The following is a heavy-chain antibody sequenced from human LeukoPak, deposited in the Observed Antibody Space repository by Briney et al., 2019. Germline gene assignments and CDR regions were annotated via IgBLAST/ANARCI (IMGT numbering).Heavy chain of an antibody. D-gene: IGHD3-22*01. J-gene: IGHJ4*02. CDR2: INPNSGGT. Sequence: GASVKVSCKASGYTFTGYYMHWVRQAPGQGLEWMGWINPNSGGTNYAQKFQGRVTMTRDTSIGTAYMELSRLRSDDTAVYYCAVYDSSGYPLIDYWGQGTLVTVSS. CDR1: GYTFTGYY. V-gene: IGHV1-2*02. CDR3: AVYDSSGYPLIDY.